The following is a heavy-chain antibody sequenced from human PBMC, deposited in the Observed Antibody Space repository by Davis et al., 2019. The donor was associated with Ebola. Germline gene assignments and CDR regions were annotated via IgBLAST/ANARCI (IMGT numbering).Heavy chain of an antibody. D-gene: IGHD3-22*01. CDR1: GFTFSDYY. Sequence: GESLKISCAASGFTFSDYYMSWIRQAPGKGLEWVSYISSSSSYTNYADSVKGRFTISRDNAKNSLYLQMNSLRAEDTAVYYCARVNSDYDGGVDYWGQGTLVTVSS. J-gene: IGHJ4*02. CDR3: ARVNSDYDGGVDY. CDR2: ISSSSSYT. V-gene: IGHV3-11*06.